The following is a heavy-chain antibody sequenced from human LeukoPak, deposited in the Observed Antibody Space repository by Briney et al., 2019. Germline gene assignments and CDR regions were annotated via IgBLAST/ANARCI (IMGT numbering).Heavy chain of an antibody. D-gene: IGHD4-23*01. CDR3: ASQPGGPTP. Sequence: SETLSHTCAVSGYSISSGYYWGWIRQPPGKGLEWIGSIYHSGSTYYNPSLKSRVTISVDTSKNQFSLKLSSVTAADTAVYYCASQPGGPTPWGQGTLVTVSS. CDR1: GYSISSGYY. CDR2: IYHSGST. V-gene: IGHV4-38-2*01. J-gene: IGHJ5*02.